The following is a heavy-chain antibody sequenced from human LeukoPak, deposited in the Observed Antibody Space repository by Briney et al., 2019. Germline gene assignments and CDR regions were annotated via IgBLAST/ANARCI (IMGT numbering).Heavy chain of an antibody. D-gene: IGHD3-10*01. CDR1: GFTFSSYA. CDR2: ISGSGGST. J-gene: IGHJ3*02. Sequence: PGGSLRLSCAASGFTFSSYAMTFVRQAPGKGLEWVSGISGSGGSTHYADSVKGRFTISRDNSKNTLYLQMNSLRAEDTAVYYCAKTKLWLDAFDIWGQGTMVTASS. V-gene: IGHV3-23*01. CDR3: AKTKLWLDAFDI.